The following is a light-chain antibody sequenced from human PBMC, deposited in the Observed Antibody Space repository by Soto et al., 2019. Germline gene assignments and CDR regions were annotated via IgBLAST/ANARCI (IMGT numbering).Light chain of an antibody. Sequence: EIVLTQSPGTLSLSPGERATLSCRASQSVSSSYLAWYQQKPGQAPRLLIYGASSRATGIPERFSGSGSGTDFTLTISRLEPEDFAVYYCRQYGSSQWAFGQGTKVDIK. CDR3: RQYGSSQWA. J-gene: IGKJ1*01. CDR1: QSVSSSY. V-gene: IGKV3-20*01. CDR2: GAS.